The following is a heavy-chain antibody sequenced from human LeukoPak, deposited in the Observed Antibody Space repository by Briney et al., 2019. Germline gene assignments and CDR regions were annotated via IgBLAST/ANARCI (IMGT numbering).Heavy chain of an antibody. D-gene: IGHD3-22*01. CDR1: GFTFSSYG. Sequence: GRSLRLSCAASGFTFSSYGMHWVRQVPGKGLEWVAVISYDGSNKYYADSVKGRFTISRDNSKNTLYLQMNSLRAEDTAVYYCAKVRVGYYDSRGLRNNWFDPWGQGTLVTVSS. J-gene: IGHJ5*02. V-gene: IGHV3-30*18. CDR3: AKVRVGYYDSRGLRNNWFDP. CDR2: ISYDGSNK.